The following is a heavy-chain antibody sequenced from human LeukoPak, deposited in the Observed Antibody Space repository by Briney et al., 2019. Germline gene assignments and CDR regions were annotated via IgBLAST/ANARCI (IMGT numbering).Heavy chain of an antibody. J-gene: IGHJ5*02. CDR1: GFTFSSYW. Sequence: GGSLRLSCAASGFTFSSYWMHWVRQAPGKGLVWVSRINSDGSSTSYADSVKGRFTISRDNAKNTLYLQVNSLRAEDTAVYYCARGIYGGNSRWFDPWGQGTLVTVSS. CDR2: INSDGSST. CDR3: ARGIYGGNSRWFDP. D-gene: IGHD4-23*01. V-gene: IGHV3-74*01.